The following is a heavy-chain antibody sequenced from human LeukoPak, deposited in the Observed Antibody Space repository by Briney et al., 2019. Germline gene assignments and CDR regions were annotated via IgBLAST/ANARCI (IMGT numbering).Heavy chain of an antibody. J-gene: IGHJ4*02. CDR3: ASGYYDSSGYYNY. V-gene: IGHV4-4*07. CDR2: IYTSGST. D-gene: IGHD3-22*01. Sequence: SETLSLTCTVSGGSISSYYWSWLRQPAAKGLEWIGRIYTSGSTNYNPSLKSRVTMSVDTSKNQFSLRLSSVTAADTALYYCASGYYDSSGYYNYWGQGTLVTVSS. CDR1: GGSISSYY.